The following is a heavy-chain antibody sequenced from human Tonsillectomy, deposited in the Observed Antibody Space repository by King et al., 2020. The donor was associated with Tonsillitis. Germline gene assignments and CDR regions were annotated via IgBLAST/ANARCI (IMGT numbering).Heavy chain of an antibody. V-gene: IGHV4-59*01. CDR3: ARDGDRRGYSYGYDY. CDR2: IYYSGST. J-gene: IGHJ4*02. Sequence: VQLQESGPGLVKPSETLSLTCTVSGGSISSYYWSWIRQPPGKGLEWIGYIYYSGSTNYNPSLKSRVTISVDTSKNQFSLKLSSLTAADTAVYYCARDGDRRGYSYGYDYWGQGTLVTVSS. CDR1: GGSISSYY. D-gene: IGHD5-18*01.